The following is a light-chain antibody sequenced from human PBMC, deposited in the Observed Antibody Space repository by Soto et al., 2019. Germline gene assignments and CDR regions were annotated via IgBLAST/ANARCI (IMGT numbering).Light chain of an antibody. J-gene: IGKJ4*01. CDR1: QSINSY. Sequence: DIQMTQSPSSLSASVGDRVTITCRASQSINSYLNWYQQKPGKAPKLLIYGASNLKGGVPVRFSGSGSGTDFTLTISGLQPEDSATYYCQQSYSTPLTFGGGTKVDIK. CDR3: QQSYSTPLT. CDR2: GAS. V-gene: IGKV1-39*01.